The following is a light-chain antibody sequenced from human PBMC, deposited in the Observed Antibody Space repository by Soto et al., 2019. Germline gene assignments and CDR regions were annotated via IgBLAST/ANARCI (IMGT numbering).Light chain of an antibody. CDR3: QQFSSYPLT. J-gene: IGKJ4*01. CDR2: GAS. CDR1: ESFSSN. Sequence: IVVTQSPATLSVSPVERATLSCRAGESFSSNLAWFQHKPGRAPRLLIYGASSRATGILDRFSGGGSGTDFTLTISRLEPEDFAVYYCQQFSSYPLTFGGGTKVDI. V-gene: IGKV3-20*01.